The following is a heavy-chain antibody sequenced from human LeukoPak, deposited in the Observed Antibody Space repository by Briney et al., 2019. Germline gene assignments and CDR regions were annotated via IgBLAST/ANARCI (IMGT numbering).Heavy chain of an antibody. Sequence: ASVKVSCKASGYTFTSYGISWVRQAPGQGLDGMGWIRAYNGNTNYAQKLQGRVTMTTDTSTSTAYMELRSLRSDDTAVYYCARYVDCTNGVCPYYFDYWGQGTLVTVSS. CDR3: ARYVDCTNGVCPYYFDY. V-gene: IGHV1-18*01. J-gene: IGHJ4*02. D-gene: IGHD2-8*01. CDR1: GYTFTSYG. CDR2: IRAYNGNT.